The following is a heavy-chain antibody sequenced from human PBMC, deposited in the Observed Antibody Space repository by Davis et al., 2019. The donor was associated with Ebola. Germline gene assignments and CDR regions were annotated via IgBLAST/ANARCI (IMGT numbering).Heavy chain of an antibody. Sequence: GESLKISCSASEFIFSTYAMHWVRQAPGKGLEWVSVIYDQSTAYADAVRGRFIISRDKSNNTLYLEMSSLRVDDTAVYYCATTQWLREFDNWGQGTLVTVSS. V-gene: IGHV3-53*05. J-gene: IGHJ4*02. CDR2: IYDQST. D-gene: IGHD6-19*01. CDR3: ATTQWLREFDN. CDR1: EFIFSTYA.